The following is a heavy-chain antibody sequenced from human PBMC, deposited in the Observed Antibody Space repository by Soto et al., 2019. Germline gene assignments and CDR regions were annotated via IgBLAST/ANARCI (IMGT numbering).Heavy chain of an antibody. CDR2: IVPIVDTS. CDR1: GGTFSSYA. Sequence: QVQLVQSGAEVRQPASSVKVSCKTSGGTFSSYAISWVRQAPGQGLEWMGGIVPIVDTSTYAQKFQGRVTIRADDSTSTVYMELSSLRSDDTAVYYCVRVVAIPGYPDNWGQGTLVTVSS. J-gene: IGHJ4*02. D-gene: IGHD5-12*01. CDR3: VRVVAIPGYPDN. V-gene: IGHV1-69*12.